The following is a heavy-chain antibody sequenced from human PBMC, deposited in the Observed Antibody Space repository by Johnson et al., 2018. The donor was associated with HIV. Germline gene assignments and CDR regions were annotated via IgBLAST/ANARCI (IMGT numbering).Heavy chain of an antibody. J-gene: IGHJ3*02. CDR2: ISFAGVKK. D-gene: IGHD3-22*01. CDR3: ARDERDYYDSHAFDI. V-gene: IGHV3-30*03. Sequence: QVQLVESGGGVVRPGGSLRLSCAASGFNFDDYGMSWVRQDPGKGLEWVAVISFAGVKKYYADSVKGRFTISRDNSKNTLYLQMNSLRAEDTAVYYCARDERDYYDSHAFDIWGQGTMVTVSS. CDR1: GFNFDDYG.